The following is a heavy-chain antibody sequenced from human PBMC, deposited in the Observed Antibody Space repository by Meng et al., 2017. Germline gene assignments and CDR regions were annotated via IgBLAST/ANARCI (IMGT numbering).Heavy chain of an antibody. D-gene: IGHD1-26*01. V-gene: IGHV4-31*03. CDR2: IYYSGST. CDR3: AREVGTSRPFEY. J-gene: IGHJ4*02. Sequence: QVHLQESGPGLVKPSQTLSLTCTVSGGSISSGGYYWSWIRQHPGKGLEWIGYIYYSGSTYYNPSLKSRVTISVDTSKNQFSLKLSSVTPEDTAVYYCAREVGTSRPFEYWGQGTLVTVSS. CDR1: GGSISSGGYY.